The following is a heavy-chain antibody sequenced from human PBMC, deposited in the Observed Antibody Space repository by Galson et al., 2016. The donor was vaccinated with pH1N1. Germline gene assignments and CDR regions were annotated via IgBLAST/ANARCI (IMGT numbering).Heavy chain of an antibody. CDR1: GFTFSGFY. J-gene: IGHJ4*02. V-gene: IGHV3-72*01. Sequence: SLRLSCAASGFTFSGFYMDWVHQAPGKGLEWVGRITKRPEGYTTQDATSVKGRFIISRDDSKDLLYLQMNSLKTEDTAVYYCTRENHHKFDYWGQGTLVTVSS. CDR2: ITKRPEGYTT. D-gene: IGHD1-14*01. CDR3: TRENHHKFDY.